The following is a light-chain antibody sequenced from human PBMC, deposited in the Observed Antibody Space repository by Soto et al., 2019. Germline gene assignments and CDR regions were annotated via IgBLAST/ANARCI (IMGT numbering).Light chain of an antibody. CDR3: QQYNNWPRT. CDR2: GAS. V-gene: IGKV3-15*01. J-gene: IGKJ1*01. Sequence: EIVMTQSPGTLSVSPEERATLSCRASQSVRSNLAWYQQKPGQAPRLLIYGASTRATGIPARFSGSGSGTEFTLTISSLQSEDFAVYYCQQYNNWPRTFGQGTKVDIK. CDR1: QSVRSN.